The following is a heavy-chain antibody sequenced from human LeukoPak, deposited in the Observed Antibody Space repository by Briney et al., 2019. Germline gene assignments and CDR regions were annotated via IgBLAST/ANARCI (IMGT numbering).Heavy chain of an antibody. CDR2: INHSGST. Sequence: GSLRLSCAASGFTFSSYAMSWVRQAPGKGLEWIGEINHSGSTNYNPSLKSRVTISVDTSKNQFSLKLSSVTAADTAVYYCARYDSSGYYLGFDYWGQGTLVTVSS. CDR1: GFTFSSYA. D-gene: IGHD3-22*01. CDR3: ARYDSSGYYLGFDY. J-gene: IGHJ4*02. V-gene: IGHV4-34*01.